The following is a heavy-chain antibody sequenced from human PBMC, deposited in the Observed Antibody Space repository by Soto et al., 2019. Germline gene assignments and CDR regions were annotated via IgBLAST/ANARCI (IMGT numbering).Heavy chain of an antibody. J-gene: IGHJ4*02. D-gene: IGHD2-21*02. CDR3: ARGGRDYYFDY. CDR1: GFTFSSYA. Sequence: PGVSLRLSCAASGFTFSSYAMHWVRQAPGKGLEYVSTINRNGGSTYYANSVKGRFTISRDNSKNTLYLQMGSLRAEDMAVYYCARGGRDYYFDYWGQGTLVTVSS. CDR2: INRNGGST. V-gene: IGHV3-64*01.